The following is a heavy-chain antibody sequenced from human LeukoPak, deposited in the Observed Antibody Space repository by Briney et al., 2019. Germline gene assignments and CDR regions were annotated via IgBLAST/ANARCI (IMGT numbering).Heavy chain of an antibody. CDR2: IWYDGNNK. CDR1: GFTFSSYG. D-gene: IGHD2-15*01. CDR3: ARQHCSGGDCYFFD. Sequence: PGGSLRLSCAASGFTFSSYGMHWVRQAPGKGLEWVALIWYDGNNKYYADSVKGRFTISRDNSKNTLYLQLNSLRAEDTAVYYSARQHCSGGDCYFFDWGQGTLVTVSS. J-gene: IGHJ4*02. V-gene: IGHV3-33*01.